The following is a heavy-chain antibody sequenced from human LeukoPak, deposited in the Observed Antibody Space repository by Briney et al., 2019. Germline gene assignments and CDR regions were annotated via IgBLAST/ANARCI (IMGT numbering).Heavy chain of an antibody. J-gene: IGHJ5*02. D-gene: IGHD1-14*01. Sequence: PGGSLRLSCAASGFSFSTYVMTWVRQAPGKGLEWVSYISSSGSTIYYADSVKGRFTISRDNAKNSLYLQMNSLRAEDTAIYYCVKMVTGTWFDPWGQGILVTVSS. CDR3: VKMVTGTWFDP. V-gene: IGHV3-48*03. CDR1: GFSFSTYV. CDR2: ISSSGSTI.